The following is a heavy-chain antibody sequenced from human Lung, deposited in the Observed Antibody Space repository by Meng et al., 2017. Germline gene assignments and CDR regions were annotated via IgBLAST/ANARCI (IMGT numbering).Heavy chain of an antibody. V-gene: IGHV3-20*04. Sequence: LVEAWGSVVRPGGSLRLSCAASGFIFDDYGMSWVRQAPGKGLEWVSGINWNGGNVDYAVSVKGRFTISRDNAKNSLHLQMNSLRAEDTALYYCTRGPSLAMSAVPDYWGQGTLVTVSS. CDR1: GFIFDDYG. CDR2: INWNGGNV. CDR3: TRGPSLAMSAVPDY. D-gene: IGHD5/OR15-5a*01. J-gene: IGHJ4*02.